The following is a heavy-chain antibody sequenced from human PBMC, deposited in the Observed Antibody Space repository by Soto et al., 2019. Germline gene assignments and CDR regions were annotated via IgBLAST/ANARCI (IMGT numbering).Heavy chain of an antibody. D-gene: IGHD1-1*01. CDR1: GYDVTRYY. V-gene: IGHV1-46*01. J-gene: IGHJ6*02. Sequence: QVQLVQSGAEVKKPGASVKVSCKASGYDVTRYYIHWVRQGPGQGLEWMGIINPTGGGRTKYAQKFQGRVSVTSDRSTRTVYMELTSLRSDDTAVYYCAKGGENVGDPHLDYYYYGMDVWGQGTTVTVSS. CDR3: AKGGENVGDPHLDYYYYGMDV. CDR2: INPTGGGRT.